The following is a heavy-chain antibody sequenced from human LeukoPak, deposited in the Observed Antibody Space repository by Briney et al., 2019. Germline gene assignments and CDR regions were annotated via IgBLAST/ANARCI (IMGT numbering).Heavy chain of an antibody. CDR2: IYYSGST. D-gene: IGHD6-13*01. CDR1: GGSISSGGYY. CDR3: ARVEQQLGAFDI. J-gene: IGHJ3*02. Sequence: PSQTLSLTCTVSGGSISSGGYYWSWIRQHPGKGLEWIGYIYYSGSTNYNPSLKSRVTISVDTSKNQFSLKLSSVTAADTAVYYCARVEQQLGAFDIWGQGTMVTVSS. V-gene: IGHV4-61*08.